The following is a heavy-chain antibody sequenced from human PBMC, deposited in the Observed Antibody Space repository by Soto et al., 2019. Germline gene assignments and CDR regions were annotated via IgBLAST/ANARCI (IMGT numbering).Heavy chain of an antibody. V-gene: IGHV4-39*01. D-gene: IGHD3-3*01. J-gene: IGHJ4*02. CDR1: GGSISSSSYY. CDR3: ARMAIFGVVNLMYYFDY. CDR2: IYYSGST. Sequence: LSLTCTVSGGSISSSSYYWGWIRQPPGKGLEWIGSIYYSGSTYYNPSLKSRVTISVDTSKNQFSLKLSSVTAADTAVYYCARMAIFGVVNLMYYFDYWGQGTLVTVSS.